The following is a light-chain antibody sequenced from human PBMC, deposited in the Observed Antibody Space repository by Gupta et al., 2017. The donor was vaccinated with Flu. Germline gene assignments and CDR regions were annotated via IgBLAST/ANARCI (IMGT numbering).Light chain of an antibody. CDR2: AAS. Sequence: SSLSASLGDRVTITCRASQGISNYLAWYQQKPGKVPKLLIYAASTLQSGVPSRFSGSGSGTDFTLTISSLQPEDVATYYCQKYNSAPPDTFGPGTKVDIK. V-gene: IGKV1-27*01. CDR1: QGISNY. J-gene: IGKJ3*01. CDR3: QKYNSAPPDT.